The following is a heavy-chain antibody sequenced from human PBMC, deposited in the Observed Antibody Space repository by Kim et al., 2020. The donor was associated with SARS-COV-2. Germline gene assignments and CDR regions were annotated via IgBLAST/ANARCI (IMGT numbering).Heavy chain of an antibody. CDR2: IWYDGSNK. CDR3: AKDLVTMVRGTRYYFDY. Sequence: GGSLRLSCAASGFTFSSYGMHWVRQAPGKGLEWVAVIWYDGSNKYYADSVKGRFTISRDNSKNTLYLQMNSLRAEDTAVYYCAKDLVTMVRGTRYYFDYWGQGTLVTVSS. V-gene: IGHV3-33*06. CDR1: GFTFSSYG. J-gene: IGHJ4*02. D-gene: IGHD3-10*01.